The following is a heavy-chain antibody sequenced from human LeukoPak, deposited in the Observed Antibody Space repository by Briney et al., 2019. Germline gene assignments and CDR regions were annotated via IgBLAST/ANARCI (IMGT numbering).Heavy chain of an antibody. CDR2: MYTSGST. J-gene: IGHJ4*02. CDR1: GASIRSYY. D-gene: IGHD4-17*01. Sequence: SETLSLTCTVSGASIRSYYWSWIRQPAGKQPEWIGRMYTSGSTYYNPSLKSRVTMSADTSKNQFSLKLTSVTAADTSVYYCAREGGPGGDYGSIDSWGQGTLVTVSS. CDR3: AREGGPGGDYGSIDS. V-gene: IGHV4-4*07.